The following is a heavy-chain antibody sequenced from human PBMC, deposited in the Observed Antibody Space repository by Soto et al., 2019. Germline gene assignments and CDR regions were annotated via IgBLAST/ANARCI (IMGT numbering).Heavy chain of an antibody. J-gene: IGHJ6*02. V-gene: IGHV3-23*01. CDR2: ISGSGGST. D-gene: IGHD2-8*01. CDR1: GFTFSSYA. CDR3: AKVWGGKYCTNGVCYTWGRLDYYYGMDV. Sequence: GGSLRLSCAASGFTFSSYAMSWVRQAPGKGLEWVSAISGSGGSTYYADSVKGRFTISRDNSKNTLYLQMNGLRAEDTAVDYCAKVWGGKYCTNGVCYTWGRLDYYYGMDVWGQGTTVTVSS.